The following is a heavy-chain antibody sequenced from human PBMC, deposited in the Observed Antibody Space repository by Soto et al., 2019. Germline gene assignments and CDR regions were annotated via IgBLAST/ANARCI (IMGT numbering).Heavy chain of an antibody. J-gene: IGHJ2*01. Sequence: QVQLVESGGGVVQPGRSLRLSCAASGFTFSSYGMHWVRQAPGKGLEWVAVISYDGSNKYYADSVKGRFTISRDNSKNTLYLQMNRLRAEDTAVYYCANGVGVATIGDWYFDLWGRGTLVPVSS. D-gene: IGHD5-12*01. CDR2: ISYDGSNK. CDR1: GFTFSSYG. CDR3: ANGVGVATIGDWYFDL. V-gene: IGHV3-30*18.